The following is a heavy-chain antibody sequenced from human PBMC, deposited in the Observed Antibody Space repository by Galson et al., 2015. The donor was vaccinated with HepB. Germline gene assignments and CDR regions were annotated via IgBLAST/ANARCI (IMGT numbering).Heavy chain of an antibody. Sequence: SLRLSCAVSGVSFSSYSFHWVRQAPGKGLEWVALISYDGSNKQYGDSVRDRFTVSRDNSRNTLYLHMNNLRPEDTAMYYCAKDLFRYTGRYFGDYWGQGSLVTVSS. D-gene: IGHD3-16*02. CDR2: ISYDGSNK. J-gene: IGHJ4*02. CDR1: GVSFSSYS. V-gene: IGHV3-30*04. CDR3: AKDLFRYTGRYFGDY.